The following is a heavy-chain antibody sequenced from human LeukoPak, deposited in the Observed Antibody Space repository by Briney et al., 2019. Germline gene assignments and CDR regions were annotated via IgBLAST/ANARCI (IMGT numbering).Heavy chain of an antibody. V-gene: IGHV4-61*08. CDR1: GGSISSGGYY. Sequence: SQTLSLTCTVSGGSISSGGYYWSWIRQPPGKGLEWIGYIYYSGSTNYNPSLKSRVTISVDTSKNQFSLKLSSVTAADTAVYYCAKSGGEWEPFDYWGQGTLVTVSS. CDR3: AKSGGEWEPFDY. CDR2: IYYSGST. J-gene: IGHJ4*02. D-gene: IGHD1-26*01.